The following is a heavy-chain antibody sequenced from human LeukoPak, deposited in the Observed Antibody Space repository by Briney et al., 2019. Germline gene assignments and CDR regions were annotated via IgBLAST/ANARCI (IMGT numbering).Heavy chain of an antibody. CDR3: ARGPVEQQLVADAFDI. CDR1: AYTFTDYG. Sequence: GASVKVSCKASAYTFTDYGISWVRQAPGQGLEWMGWISAHNGNTNYAQKLQGRDTMTTDTSTTTAYMELRSLTSDDTAVYYCARGPVEQQLVADAFDIWGQGTMVTVSS. V-gene: IGHV1-18*01. CDR2: ISAHNGNT. J-gene: IGHJ3*02. D-gene: IGHD6-13*01.